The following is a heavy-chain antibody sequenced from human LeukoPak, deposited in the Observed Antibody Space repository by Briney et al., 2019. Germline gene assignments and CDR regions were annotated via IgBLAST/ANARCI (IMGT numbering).Heavy chain of an antibody. V-gene: IGHV3-23*01. J-gene: IGHJ4*02. CDR1: GFTFSNYA. D-gene: IGHD3-10*01. CDR2: ISDSGDST. Sequence: GGSLRLSCAAYGFTFSNYAMSWVRQAPGKGLEWVSGISDSGDSTYYADSVKGRFTISRDNSENTLYLQMNSLRAEDTAVYYCAKGDYGSGSYFALDYFDYWGQGTLVTVSS. CDR3: AKGDYGSGSYFALDYFDY.